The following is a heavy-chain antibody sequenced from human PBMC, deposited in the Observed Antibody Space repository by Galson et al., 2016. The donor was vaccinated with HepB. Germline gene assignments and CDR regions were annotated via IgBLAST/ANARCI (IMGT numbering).Heavy chain of an antibody. CDR2: IDPTDSYT. D-gene: IGHD6-13*01. Sequence: QSGAEVKKPGESLRISCKASGYTFTNHWINWVRQMPGKGLEWMGRIDPTDSYTNYSPSFQGHVTLSADKSISTAYLQWSSLESSDTAMYFCATSRLLAAAGDWGQGTLVTVAS. CDR3: ATSRLLAAAGD. J-gene: IGHJ4*02. V-gene: IGHV5-10-1*01. CDR1: GYTFTNHW.